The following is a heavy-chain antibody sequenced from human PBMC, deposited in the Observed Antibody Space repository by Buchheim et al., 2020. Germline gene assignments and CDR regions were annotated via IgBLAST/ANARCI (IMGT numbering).Heavy chain of an antibody. V-gene: IGHV4-59*01. CDR3: ARTFKRSRERCWFDP. J-gene: IGHJ5*02. CDR1: GGSISGYY. CDR2: IFYSGTT. Sequence: QVQLQESGPGLVKASETLSLTCTVSGGSISGYYWSWIRQPPGKGLEWIGYIFYSGTTNYHPSLKSRVTISVDTSKNQFSLKLSSVTAADTAVYYCARTFKRSRERCWFDPWGQGTL. D-gene: IGHD4-17*01.